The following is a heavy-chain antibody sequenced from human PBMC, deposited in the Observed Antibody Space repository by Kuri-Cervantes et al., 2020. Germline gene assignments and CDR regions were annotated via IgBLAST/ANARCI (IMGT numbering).Heavy chain of an antibody. CDR2: INPSGGST. J-gene: IGHJ4*02. V-gene: IGHV1-46*01. D-gene: IGHD3-22*01. Sequence: ASVKVSCKASGYTFTSYYMHWVRQAPGQGLEWMGIINPSGGSTSYAQKFQGRVTITRDTSASTAYMELSSLRSEDTAVYYCARNYYDSSGYDYWGQGTLVTVSS. CDR3: ARNYYDSSGYDY. CDR1: GYTFTSYY.